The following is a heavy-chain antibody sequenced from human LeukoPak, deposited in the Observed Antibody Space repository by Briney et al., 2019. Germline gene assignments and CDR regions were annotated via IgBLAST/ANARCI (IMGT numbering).Heavy chain of an antibody. Sequence: PGGSLRLSCAASGFTFSSYGMHWVHQAPGKGLEWVAFIRYDGSNKYYADSVKGRFTISRDNSKNTLYLQMNSLRAEDTAVYYCASTIVVVPAATLPLDHWGQGTLVTVSS. CDR3: ASTIVVVPAATLPLDH. V-gene: IGHV3-30*02. J-gene: IGHJ4*02. D-gene: IGHD2-2*01. CDR2: IRYDGSNK. CDR1: GFTFSSYG.